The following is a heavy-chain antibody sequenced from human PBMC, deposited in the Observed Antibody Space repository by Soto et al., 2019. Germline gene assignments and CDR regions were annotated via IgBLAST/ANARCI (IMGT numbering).Heavy chain of an antibody. CDR1: GFTFSSYA. J-gene: IGHJ2*01. CDR3: ARGAGWAAYWYFDL. D-gene: IGHD1-26*01. CDR2: ISYDGSNK. V-gene: IGHV3-30-3*01. Sequence: PGGSLRLSCAASGFTFSSYAMHWVRQAPGKGLEWVAVISYDGSNKYYADSVKGRFTISRGNSKNTLYLQMNSLRAEDTAVYYCARGAGWAAYWYFDLWGRGTLVTVSS.